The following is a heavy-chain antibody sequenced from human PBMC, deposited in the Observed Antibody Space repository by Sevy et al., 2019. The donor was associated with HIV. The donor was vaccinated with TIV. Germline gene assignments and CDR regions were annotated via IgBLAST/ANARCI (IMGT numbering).Heavy chain of an antibody. CDR1: GYTFTGYY. J-gene: IGHJ6*02. CDR3: ARDPYYYYYGMDV. CDR2: INPNSGGT. V-gene: IGHV1-2*06. Sequence: ASVKVSCKASGYTFTGYYMHWVRQAPGQGLEWMGRINPNSGGTNYAQKFQGRVTMTRDTSISTVYMELSRLRSDDTAVYYCARDPYYYYYGMDVWGQGTTVTVSS.